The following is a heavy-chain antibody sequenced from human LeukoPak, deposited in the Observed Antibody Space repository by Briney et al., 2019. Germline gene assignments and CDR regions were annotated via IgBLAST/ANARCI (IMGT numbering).Heavy chain of an antibody. J-gene: IGHJ5*02. CDR2: IYPGDSDT. CDR1: GYSFTSYW. D-gene: IGHD3-10*01. CDR3: ARGSYYYGSGPPSWFDP. Sequence: GESLKISCKGSGYSFTSYWIGWVRQMPGKGLEWMGIIYPGDSDTRYSPSFQGQVTISADKSISTAYLQWSSLKASDTAMYYCARGSYYYGSGPPSWFDPWGQGTLVTVSS. V-gene: IGHV5-51*01.